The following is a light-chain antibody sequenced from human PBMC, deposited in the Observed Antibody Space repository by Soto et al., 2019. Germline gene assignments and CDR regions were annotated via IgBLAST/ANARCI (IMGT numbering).Light chain of an antibody. CDR3: QQLRMYPST. J-gene: IGKJ4*01. CDR2: KAS. CDR1: QTISSW. V-gene: IGKV1-5*03. Sequence: DIQMTQSPSSLSACVGDRVTITCRASQTISSWLAWYQQKPGKAPKLLIYKASTLKSGVPSRFSGSGSGTDFALTITSLQAEDFATYYCQQLRMYPSTFGGGTKVDIK.